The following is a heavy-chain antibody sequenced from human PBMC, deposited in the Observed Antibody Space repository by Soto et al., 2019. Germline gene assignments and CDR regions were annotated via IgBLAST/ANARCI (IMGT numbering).Heavy chain of an antibody. J-gene: IGHJ6*03. Sequence: SGGSLRLSCAASGFTFSSYAMHWVRQAPGKGLEYVSAISSNGGSTYYANSVKGRFTISRDNSKNTLYLQTGSLRAEDMAVYYCARDSWEHRSSSYYYYYYMDVWGKGTTVTVSS. CDR3: ARDSWEHRSSSYYYYYYMDV. CDR1: GFTFSSYA. V-gene: IGHV3-64*01. CDR2: ISSNGGST. D-gene: IGHD1-26*01.